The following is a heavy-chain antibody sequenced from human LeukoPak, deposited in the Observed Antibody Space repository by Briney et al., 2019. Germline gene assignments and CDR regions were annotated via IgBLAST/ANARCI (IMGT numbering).Heavy chain of an antibody. D-gene: IGHD6-19*01. CDR3: ANHRIAVPFDI. J-gene: IGHJ3*02. CDR2: ISGSGGST. Sequence: PGGSLRLXCAASGFTFSSYAMSWVRQAPGKGLEWVSAISGSGGSTYYADSEKGRFTISRDNSKNTLYLQMNSLRAEDTAVYYCANHRIAVPFDIWGPGTMVTVSS. V-gene: IGHV3-23*01. CDR1: GFTFSSYA.